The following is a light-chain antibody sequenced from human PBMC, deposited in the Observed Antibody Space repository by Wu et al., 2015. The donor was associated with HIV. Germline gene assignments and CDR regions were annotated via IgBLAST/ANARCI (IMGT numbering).Light chain of an antibody. Sequence: DIQMTQSPSTLAASIGDRVTITCRASQSIHSWLAWYQQKPGKAPKLLIYRASSLERGVPSRFSGSGSGTEFTLTISSLQPDDFATYFCQQYITSPFTFGPGTKVDIK. CDR3: QQYITSPFT. CDR2: RAS. CDR1: QSIHSW. V-gene: IGKV1-5*03. J-gene: IGKJ3*01.